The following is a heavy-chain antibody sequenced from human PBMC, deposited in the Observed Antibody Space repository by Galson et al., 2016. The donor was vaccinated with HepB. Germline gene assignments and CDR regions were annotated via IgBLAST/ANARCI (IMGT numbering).Heavy chain of an antibody. Sequence: SLRLSCAASVFPFTEYWMDWVRQAPGKGLEWVANIRQGGGEKYYVDSVKGRFTVSRDNARNLLYLQMNSMKAEDTAVYYCSRSLETWGQGTLVTVSP. CDR1: VFPFTEYW. CDR2: IRQGGGEK. J-gene: IGHJ4*02. V-gene: IGHV3-7*01. CDR3: SRSLET.